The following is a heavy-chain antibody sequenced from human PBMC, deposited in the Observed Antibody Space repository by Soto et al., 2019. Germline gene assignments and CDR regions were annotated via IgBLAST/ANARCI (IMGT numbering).Heavy chain of an antibody. J-gene: IGHJ4*02. CDR1: GYSFTSYW. CDR2: IYPGDSDT. V-gene: IGHV5-51*01. CDR3: ARHSATIFGVVQYYFDY. Sequence: GESLKISCKGSGYSFTSYWIGWVRQMPGKGLEWMGTIYPGDSDTRYSPSFQGQVTISADKSISTAYLQWSSLKASDTAMYYCARHSATIFGVVQYYFDYWGQGTLVTVSS. D-gene: IGHD3-3*01.